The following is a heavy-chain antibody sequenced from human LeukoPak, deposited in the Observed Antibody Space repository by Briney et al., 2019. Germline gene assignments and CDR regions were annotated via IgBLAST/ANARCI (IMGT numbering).Heavy chain of an antibody. J-gene: IGHJ4*02. CDR1: GFTFSSYA. CDR2: ISGSGGST. Sequence: PGGSLRLSCAASGFTFSSYAMSWVRQAPGKGLEWVSAISGSGGSTYYADSVKGRFTISRDNSKNTLYLQMKSLKTENTAVYYCTRPFFGVAPTGVDYWGQGTLVTVSS. V-gene: IGHV3-23*01. CDR3: TRPFFGVAPTGVDY. D-gene: IGHD3-3*01.